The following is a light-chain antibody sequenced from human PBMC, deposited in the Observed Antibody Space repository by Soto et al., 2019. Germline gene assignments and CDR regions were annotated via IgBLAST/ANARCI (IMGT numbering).Light chain of an antibody. V-gene: IGKV3-20*01. CDR1: QSVSNSY. CDR2: GAS. J-gene: IGKJ1*01. CDR3: QQHGSSPRT. Sequence: DIVLTQSPGTLSLSPGERATLSCRASQSVSNSYLAWYQQKPGQSPRVLIYGASSRATGIPDRFSGSGSGTDFTLTISRLEPEDFAVYYYQQHGSSPRTFGHGTKVEIK.